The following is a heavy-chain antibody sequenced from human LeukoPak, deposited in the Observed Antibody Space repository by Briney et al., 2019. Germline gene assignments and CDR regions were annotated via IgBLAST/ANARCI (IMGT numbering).Heavy chain of an antibody. J-gene: IGHJ6*03. Sequence: SETLSLTGTVSGGSISSSSYYWGWIRQPPGKGLEWIGSIYYRGSTYYNPSLKSRVTISVDTSKNQFSLKLSSVTAADTAVYYCARHREDNRQPTYYYYYMDVWGKGTTVTVSS. CDR3: ARHREDNRQPTYYYYYMDV. D-gene: IGHD2-15*01. CDR1: GGSISSSSYY. CDR2: IYYRGST. V-gene: IGHV4-39*01.